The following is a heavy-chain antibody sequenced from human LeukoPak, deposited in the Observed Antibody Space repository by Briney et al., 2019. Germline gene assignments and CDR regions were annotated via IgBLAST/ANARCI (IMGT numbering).Heavy chain of an antibody. Sequence: ASVKVSCKSSGYTFTDYYMHWVRQAPGQGLEWMGWINPNGGGTNYAQSFQGRVTMTRDTSIGTAYMELSSLISDDTAIYYCARENNSGWYRKAAFDYGGQGTLVTVTS. CDR3: ARENNSGWYRKAAFDY. CDR2: INPNGGGT. D-gene: IGHD6-19*01. V-gene: IGHV1-2*02. CDR1: GYTFTDYY. J-gene: IGHJ4*02.